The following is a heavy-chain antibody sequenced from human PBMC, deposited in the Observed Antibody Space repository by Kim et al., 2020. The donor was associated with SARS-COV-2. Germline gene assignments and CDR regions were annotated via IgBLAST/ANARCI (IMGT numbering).Heavy chain of an antibody. D-gene: IGHD6-19*01. V-gene: IGHV3-43*01. Sequence: GGSLRLSCAASGFTFHDYSLHWVRQAPGKGLEWVSVITWDGGFTYYADSVKGRFTISRDNSANSLYLDMLSLRTEDTAFYYCAKDPRTSGWDYLDSWGQG. CDR3: AKDPRTSGWDYLDS. CDR1: GFTFHDYS. J-gene: IGHJ4*02. CDR2: ITWDGGFT.